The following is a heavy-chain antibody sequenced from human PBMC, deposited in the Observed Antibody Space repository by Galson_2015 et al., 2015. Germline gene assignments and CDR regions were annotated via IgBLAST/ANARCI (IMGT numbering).Heavy chain of an antibody. J-gene: IGHJ3*02. CDR1: GYTFTSYG. Sequence: QSGAEVKKPGASVKVSCKASGYTFTSYGISWVRQAPGQGLEWMGWISAYNGNTNYAQKLQGRVTMTTDTSTSTAYMELRSLRSDDTAVYYCARDISVMITFGGVIVPNAFDIWGQGTMVTVSS. CDR3: ARDISVMITFGGVIVPNAFDI. V-gene: IGHV1-18*01. D-gene: IGHD3-16*02. CDR2: ISAYNGNT.